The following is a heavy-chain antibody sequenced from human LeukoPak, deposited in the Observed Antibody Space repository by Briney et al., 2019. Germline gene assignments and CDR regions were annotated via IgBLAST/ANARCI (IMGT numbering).Heavy chain of an antibody. CDR2: IYYSGST. Sequence: ETLSLTCTVSGYSISTGYYWGWIRQPPGKGLEWIGSIYYSGSTYYNPSLKSRVTISVDTSKNQFSLKLSSVTAADTAVYYCARCRRMSIAARAGAFDIWGQGTMVTVSS. J-gene: IGHJ3*02. D-gene: IGHD6-6*01. CDR1: GYSISTGYY. V-gene: IGHV4-38-2*02. CDR3: ARCRRMSIAARAGAFDI.